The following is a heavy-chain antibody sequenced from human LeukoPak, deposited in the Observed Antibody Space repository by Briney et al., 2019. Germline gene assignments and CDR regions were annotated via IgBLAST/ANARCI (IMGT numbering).Heavy chain of an antibody. CDR3: AKDQCTRTSCDGYPGY. CDR2: IHFDGSTK. V-gene: IGHV3-30*02. D-gene: IGHD2-2*01. Sequence: GGSLRLSCAASGFTFSSYGMHWVRQAPGKGLEWVAFIHFDGSTKYSGDSVQGRFTISRDNSRNILYLQMNNLRPEDTAFYYCAKDQCTRTSCDGYPGYWGQGTLVTVSS. CDR1: GFTFSSYG. J-gene: IGHJ4*02.